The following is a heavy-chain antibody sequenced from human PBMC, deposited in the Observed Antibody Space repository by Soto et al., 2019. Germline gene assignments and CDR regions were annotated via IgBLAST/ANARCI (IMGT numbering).Heavy chain of an antibody. CDR2: IVVGSGNT. CDR3: AATGNYDFWSGYYRLDY. Sequence: QMQLVQSGPEVKKPGTSVKVSCKASGFTFTSSAVQWVRQARGQRLEWIGWIVVGSGNTNYAQKFQERVTITRDMSTSTAYMELRSLRSEDTAVYYCAATGNYDFWSGYYRLDYWGQGTLVTVSS. D-gene: IGHD3-3*01. V-gene: IGHV1-58*01. J-gene: IGHJ4*02. CDR1: GFTFTSSA.